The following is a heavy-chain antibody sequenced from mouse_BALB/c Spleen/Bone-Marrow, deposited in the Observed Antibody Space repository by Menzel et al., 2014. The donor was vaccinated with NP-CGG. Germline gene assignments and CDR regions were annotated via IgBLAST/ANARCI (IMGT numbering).Heavy chain of an antibody. D-gene: IGHD1-1*02. CDR1: GFSLIHYD. CDR3: ANYGLPFAY. Sequence: VQLQQSGPDLVQPSQSLSITCAVSGFSLIHYDVHWIHQSPGKGLEWLGVMWKGGTADYNAVFMSRLTITKDNSKSQVFFDMSSLQADDTAIYYCANYGLPFAYWGQGTLVTVSA. CDR2: MWKGGTA. V-gene: IGHV2-5*01. J-gene: IGHJ3*01.